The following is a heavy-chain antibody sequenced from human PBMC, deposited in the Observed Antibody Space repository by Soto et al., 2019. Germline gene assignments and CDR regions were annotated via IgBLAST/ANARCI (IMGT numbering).Heavy chain of an antibody. CDR2: VKLDGSER. CDR3: ARDPIRRDGYVFDS. V-gene: IGHV3-7*01. Sequence: GGSLRLSCEAYGFTFSNYWMGWVRQSPGKGLEWVANVKLDGSERYYVDSVKGRFTISRDNAKNSVYLQMNSLRAEDSAIYYCARDPIRRDGYVFDSWGQGALVTVSS. CDR1: GFTFSNYW. J-gene: IGHJ5*01. D-gene: IGHD5-12*01.